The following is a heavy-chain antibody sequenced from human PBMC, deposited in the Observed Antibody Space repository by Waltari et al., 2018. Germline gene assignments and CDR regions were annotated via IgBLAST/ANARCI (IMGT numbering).Heavy chain of an antibody. D-gene: IGHD4-4*01. Sequence: QVQLVQSGAEVKKPGSSVNVSCKASGGTFSSYAISWVRQAPGQGLEWMGGIIPIFGTANYAQKFQGRVTITADESTSTAYMELSSLRSEDTAVYYCARPDDYSNYWPFDYWGQGTLVTVSS. CDR2: IIPIFGTA. CDR1: GGTFSSYA. CDR3: ARPDDYSNYWPFDY. V-gene: IGHV1-69*13. J-gene: IGHJ4*02.